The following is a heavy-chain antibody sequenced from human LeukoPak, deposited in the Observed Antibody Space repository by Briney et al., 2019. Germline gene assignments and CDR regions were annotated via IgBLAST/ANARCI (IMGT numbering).Heavy chain of an antibody. Sequence: MTSETLSLTCTVSGGSISSSSYYWGWIRQPPGKGLEWIGSIYYSGSTYYNPSLKSRVTISVDTSKNQFSLKLSSVTAADTAVYYCARLSEAYYYDSSGYYYSGAFDIWGQGTMVTVSS. V-gene: IGHV4-39*07. CDR2: IYYSGST. J-gene: IGHJ3*02. CDR1: GGSISSSSYY. D-gene: IGHD3-22*01. CDR3: ARLSEAYYYDSSGYYYSGAFDI.